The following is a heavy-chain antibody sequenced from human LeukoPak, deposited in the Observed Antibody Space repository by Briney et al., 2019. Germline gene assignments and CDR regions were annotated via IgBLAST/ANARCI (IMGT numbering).Heavy chain of an antibody. CDR2: IWYDGSNK. CDR3: ARDLSQEPLDY. D-gene: IGHD1-14*01. Sequence: PGGSLRLSCAASGFTFSSYGMHWVRQAPGKGLEWVAVIWYDGSNKYYADSVKGRFTISRDNSKNTLYLQMNSLRAEDTAVYYCARDLSQEPLDYWGQGTLVTVSS. V-gene: IGHV3-33*01. CDR1: GFTFSSYG. J-gene: IGHJ4*02.